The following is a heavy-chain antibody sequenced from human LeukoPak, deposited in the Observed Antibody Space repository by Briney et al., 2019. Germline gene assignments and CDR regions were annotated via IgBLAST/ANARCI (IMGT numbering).Heavy chain of an antibody. Sequence: GGSLRLSCAASGFTFSNYWMSWVRQAPGKGLEWVANVKQDGSEEYYVDSVKGRFTISRDNAKSSLFLQMNSLRAEDTAVYYCARGLRGYSSSCKDYWGQGTLVTVSS. J-gene: IGHJ4*02. V-gene: IGHV3-7*01. CDR1: GFTFSNYW. D-gene: IGHD6-13*01. CDR2: VKQDGSEE. CDR3: ARGLRGYSSSCKDY.